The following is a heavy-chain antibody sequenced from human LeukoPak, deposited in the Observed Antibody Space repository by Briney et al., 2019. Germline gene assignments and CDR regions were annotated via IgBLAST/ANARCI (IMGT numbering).Heavy chain of an antibody. CDR3: ARRWNYGRNYYIDV. D-gene: IGHD1-7*01. Sequence: SETLSLTCAVYGGSFSNYYWSWIRQPPGKGLEWIGEINDSGGINYNPSLMSRVTVSVDMSKNQFSLRLTSVTATDTAVYYCARRWNYGRNYYIDVWGNGATVSVSS. J-gene: IGHJ6*03. CDR2: INDSGGI. V-gene: IGHV4-34*01. CDR1: GGSFSNYY.